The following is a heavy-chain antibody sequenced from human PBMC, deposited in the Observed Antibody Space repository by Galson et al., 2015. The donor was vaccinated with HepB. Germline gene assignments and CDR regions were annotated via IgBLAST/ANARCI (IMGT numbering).Heavy chain of an antibody. CDR2: ISSSSTTI. J-gene: IGHJ4*02. Sequence: SLRLSCAASTFIFNTYSMNWVRQAPGRGLEWVSYISSSSTTIYYADSVKGRFTISRDNAKNSLYLQMNSLRSEDTAVYYCGFVRGDDLKPLDYWGQGTLVTVSS. V-gene: IGHV3-48*04. CDR1: TFIFNTYS. D-gene: IGHD2-21*02. CDR3: GFVRGDDLKPLDY.